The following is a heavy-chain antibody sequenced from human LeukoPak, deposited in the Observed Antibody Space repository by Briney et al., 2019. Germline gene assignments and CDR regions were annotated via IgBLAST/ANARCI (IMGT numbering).Heavy chain of an antibody. CDR1: GYTFTSYD. Sequence: GASVKVSCKASGYTFTSYDINWVRQATGQGLEWMGWMNPNSGNTGYAQKFQGRVTMTRNTSISTAYMELSSLRSEDTAVYYCARVERSSDFWSGYLGYYSDYWGQGTLVTVSS. V-gene: IGHV1-8*01. D-gene: IGHD3-3*01. CDR3: ARVERSSDFWSGYLGYYSDY. J-gene: IGHJ4*02. CDR2: MNPNSGNT.